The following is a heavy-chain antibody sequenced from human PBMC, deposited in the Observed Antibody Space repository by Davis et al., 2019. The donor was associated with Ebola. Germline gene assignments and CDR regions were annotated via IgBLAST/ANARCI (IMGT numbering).Heavy chain of an antibody. D-gene: IGHD1-26*01. CDR2: VRGKAYGGTM. CDR1: GFTFGGFT. CDR3: TRGSGRFEY. J-gene: IGHJ4*02. V-gene: IGHV3-49*04. Sequence: GESLKISCTASGFTFGGFTMTWVRQAPGKGLEWVGLVRGKAYGGTMEYGTSVKGRFTISRDDSKSVAYLQMNNLKTDDSAVYFCTRGSGRFEYWGQGTRVIVSS.